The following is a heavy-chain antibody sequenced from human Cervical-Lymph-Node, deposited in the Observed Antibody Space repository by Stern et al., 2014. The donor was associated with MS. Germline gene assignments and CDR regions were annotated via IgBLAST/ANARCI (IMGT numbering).Heavy chain of an antibody. D-gene: IGHD4-11*01. CDR3: ARADYSNYVSYYYYGMDV. Sequence: VQLVESGAEVKTPGSSVKVSCKASGGTFSSYAISWVRQAPGQGLEWMGGIIPIFGTANYAQKFQGRGTINADEPKSIHFMELSSLRSEDTAVYYWARADYSNYVSYYYYGMDVWGQGTTVTVSS. CDR1: GGTFSSYA. CDR2: IIPIFGTA. J-gene: IGHJ6*02. V-gene: IGHV1-69*01.